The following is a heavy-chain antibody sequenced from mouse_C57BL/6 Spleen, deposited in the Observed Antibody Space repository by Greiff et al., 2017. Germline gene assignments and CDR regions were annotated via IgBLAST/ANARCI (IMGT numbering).Heavy chain of an antibody. Sequence: QVQLQQSGAELVKPGASVKISCKASGYAFSSYWMNWVKQRPGKGLEWIGQIYPGDGDTNYNGKFKGKATLTEDKSSSTAYMQLSSLTSEDSAVYCCARYPITTEGYFDVWGTGTTVTVSS. D-gene: IGHD1-1*01. CDR2: IYPGDGDT. CDR1: GYAFSSYW. J-gene: IGHJ1*03. V-gene: IGHV1-80*01. CDR3: ARYPITTEGYFDV.